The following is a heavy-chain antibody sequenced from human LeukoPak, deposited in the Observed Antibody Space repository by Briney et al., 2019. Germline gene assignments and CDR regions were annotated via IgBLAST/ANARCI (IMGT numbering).Heavy chain of an antibody. J-gene: IGHJ6*03. CDR1: GGSITSYY. CDR2: IYTSGNT. CDR3: ARDLRGHDIFHSYYYYYMDV. D-gene: IGHD3-9*01. Sequence: PSETLSLTCTVSGGSITSYYWSWIRQPAGKALEWIGRIYTSGNTNYNPSLTSRVTMSVDTSKNQLSLKLSSVTAADTAVYYCARDLRGHDIFHSYYYYYMDVWGKGTTVTISS. V-gene: IGHV4-4*07.